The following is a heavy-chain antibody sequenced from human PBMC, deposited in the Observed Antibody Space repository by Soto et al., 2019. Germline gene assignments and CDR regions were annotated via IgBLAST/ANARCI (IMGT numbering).Heavy chain of an antibody. Sequence: QVQLVQSGAEVKKPGASVKVSCKASGYTFTSYAMHWVRQAPGQRLEWMGWINAGNGNTKYSQKFQGRVTITRDTSASTAYMERSSLRSEDTAVYYCARGASLWFGDHFDYWGQGTLVTVSS. D-gene: IGHD3-10*01. CDR2: INAGNGNT. V-gene: IGHV1-3*01. CDR1: GYTFTSYA. CDR3: ARGASLWFGDHFDY. J-gene: IGHJ4*02.